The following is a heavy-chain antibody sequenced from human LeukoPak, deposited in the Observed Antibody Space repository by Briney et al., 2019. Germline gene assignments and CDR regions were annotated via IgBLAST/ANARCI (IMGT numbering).Heavy chain of an antibody. V-gene: IGHV4-4*09. D-gene: IGHD6-19*01. CDR2: IYHSGNT. CDR3: ASTRRAAVAGRFDS. CDR1: GASMSSNY. Sequence: SETLSLTCDVSGASMSSNYWSWIRQPPGKGLEWIGYIYHSGNTNYSPSLESRVTMSVDESKNQFSLRVHFVSAADTAVYYCASTRRAAVAGRFDSWGQGTLVTVSS. J-gene: IGHJ4*02.